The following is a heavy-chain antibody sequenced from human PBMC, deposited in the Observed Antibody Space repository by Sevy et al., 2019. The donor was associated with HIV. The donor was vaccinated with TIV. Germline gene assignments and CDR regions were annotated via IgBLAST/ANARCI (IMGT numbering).Heavy chain of an antibody. Sequence: SETLSLTCTVFGDSVSSGTYHWSWIRPPPGKGLEWIGYIYYSGTTNFNPSLRSRVTMSVDTSKNQFSLKLNSMTAAETAVYYCARRRTALVAGHYYGLDVWGQGTTVTVSS. J-gene: IGHJ6*02. V-gene: IGHV4-61*01. D-gene: IGHD5-18*01. CDR1: GDSVSSGTYH. CDR3: ARRRTALVAGHYYGLDV. CDR2: IYYSGTT.